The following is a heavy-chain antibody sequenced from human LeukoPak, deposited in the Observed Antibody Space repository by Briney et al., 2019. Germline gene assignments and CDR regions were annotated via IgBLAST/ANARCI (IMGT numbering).Heavy chain of an antibody. J-gene: IGHJ5*02. CDR3: AKSDWFDP. CDR2: IKYDGTST. V-gene: IGHV3-74*01. CDR1: GFSISSNW. Sequence: GGSLRLSCAASGFSISSNWMHWVRQAPGKGPVWVSRIKYDGTSTSYADSVRGRFTISRDTAKNTLYLQMNSLRDEDTAVYYCAKSDWFDPWGQGTLVTVSS.